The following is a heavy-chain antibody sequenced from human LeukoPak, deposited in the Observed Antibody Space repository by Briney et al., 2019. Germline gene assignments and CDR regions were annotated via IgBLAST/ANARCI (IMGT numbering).Heavy chain of an antibody. Sequence: GGSLRLSCVASGFTFTTYSISWVRQAPGKGLEWVSSISISSSYIYYADAVKGRFTISRDNAKNSLYLQMNSLRPGDTAVYYCARKAIRQGGSYPFDYWGQGALVTVSS. CDR3: ARKAIRQGGSYPFDY. CDR2: ISISSSYI. J-gene: IGHJ4*02. D-gene: IGHD1-26*01. CDR1: GFTFTTYS. V-gene: IGHV3-21*01.